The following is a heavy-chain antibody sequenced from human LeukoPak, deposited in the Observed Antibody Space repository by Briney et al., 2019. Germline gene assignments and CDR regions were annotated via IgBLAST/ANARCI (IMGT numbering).Heavy chain of an antibody. CDR3: ARAPYYDILTGYYNWFDP. CDR2: INAGNGNT. Sequence: ASVKVSCKASGYTFTSYAMHWVRQAPGQRLKWMGWINAGNGNTKYSQKFQGRVTITRDTSASTAYMELSSLRSEDAAVYFCARAPYYDILTGYYNWFDPWGQGTLVTVSS. V-gene: IGHV1-3*01. D-gene: IGHD3-9*01. J-gene: IGHJ5*02. CDR1: GYTFTSYA.